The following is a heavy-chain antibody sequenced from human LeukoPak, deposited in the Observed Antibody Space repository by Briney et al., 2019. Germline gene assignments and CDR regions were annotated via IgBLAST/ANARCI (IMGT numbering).Heavy chain of an antibody. Sequence: SETLSLTCTVSGGSISSGGYYWRWIRQHPGKGLEWIGYIYYSGSTYYNPSLKSRVTISVDTSKNQFSLKLSSVTAADTAVYYCARLIYGDYVVIDYWGQGTLVTVSS. CDR2: IYYSGST. CDR1: GGSISSGGYY. D-gene: IGHD4-17*01. CDR3: ARLIYGDYVVIDY. V-gene: IGHV4-31*03. J-gene: IGHJ4*02.